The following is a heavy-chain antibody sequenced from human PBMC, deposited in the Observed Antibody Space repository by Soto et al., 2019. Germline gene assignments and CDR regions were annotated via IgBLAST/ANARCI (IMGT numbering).Heavy chain of an antibody. CDR3: TTDREEGGDNWNY. Sequence: GESLKISCAASGFTFSNAWMSWVRQAPGKGLEWVGRIKSKTDGGTTDYAAPVKGRFTISRDDSKNTLYLQMNSLKTEDTAVYYCTTDREEGGDNWNYWGQGTLVTVSS. J-gene: IGHJ4*02. D-gene: IGHD1-20*01. CDR2: IKSKTDGGTT. V-gene: IGHV3-15*01. CDR1: GFTFSNAW.